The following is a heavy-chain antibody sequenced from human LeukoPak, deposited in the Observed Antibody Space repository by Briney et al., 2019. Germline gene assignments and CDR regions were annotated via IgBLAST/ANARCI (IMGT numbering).Heavy chain of an antibody. V-gene: IGHV3-21*01. J-gene: IGHJ4*02. CDR2: ISSSSSCI. Sequence: EAGGSLRLSCAASGFTFSSYSMNWVRQAPGKGLEWVSSISSSSSCIYYADSVKGRFTISRDNAKNSLYLQMNSLRAEDTAVCYCARGSGDYDYWGQGTLVTVSS. D-gene: IGHD4-17*01. CDR3: ARGSGDYDY. CDR1: GFTFSSYS.